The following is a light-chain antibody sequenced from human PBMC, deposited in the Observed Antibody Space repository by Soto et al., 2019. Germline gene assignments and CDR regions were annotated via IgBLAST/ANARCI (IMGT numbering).Light chain of an antibody. Sequence: EIVMTQSPATLSVSPGERATLSCRASQSVSSNLAWYQQIPGQAPRLLIYGASTRATGIPARFSGSGSGTDFTLTISSLQSEDFATYYCQQSYSTPWTFGQGTKVEIK. V-gene: IGKV3-15*01. CDR2: GAS. CDR1: QSVSSN. J-gene: IGKJ1*01. CDR3: QQSYSTPWT.